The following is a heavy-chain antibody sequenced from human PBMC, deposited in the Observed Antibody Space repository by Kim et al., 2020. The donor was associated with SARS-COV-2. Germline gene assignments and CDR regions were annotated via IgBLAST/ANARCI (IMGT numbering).Heavy chain of an antibody. V-gene: IGHV3-23*01. J-gene: IGHJ4*02. CDR2: ISGSGGST. CDR1: GFTFSSYA. CDR3: AKEGRLDTAMVRKLYYFDY. Sequence: LSLTCAASGFTFSSYAMSWVRQAPRKGLEWVSAISGSGGSTYYADSVKGRFTISRDNSKNTLYLQMNSLRAEDTAVYYCAKEGRLDTAMVRKLYYFDYWGQGTLVTVSS. D-gene: IGHD5-18*01.